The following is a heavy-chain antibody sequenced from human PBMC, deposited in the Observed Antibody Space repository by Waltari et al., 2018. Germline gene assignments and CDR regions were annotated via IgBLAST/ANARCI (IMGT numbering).Heavy chain of an antibody. V-gene: IGHV3-23*01. D-gene: IGHD6-13*01. CDR2: ISGSGGST. CDR1: GFTFSSYA. J-gene: IGHJ6*02. CDR3: AKGGIAAAGSDYYYYGMDV. Sequence: EVQLLESGGGLVQPGGSLRLSCAASGFTFSSYAMSWVRQAPGKGLVWVSAISGSGGSTYSADSVKGRFTISRDNSKNTLYLQMNSLRAEDTAVYYCAKGGIAAAGSDYYYYGMDVWGQGTTVTVSS.